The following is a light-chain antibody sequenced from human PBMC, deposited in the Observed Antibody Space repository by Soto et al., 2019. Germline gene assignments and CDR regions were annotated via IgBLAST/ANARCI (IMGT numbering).Light chain of an antibody. CDR1: QSVSIN. V-gene: IGKV3-15*01. CDR3: QQRSNWPPFT. CDR2: GAS. J-gene: IGKJ3*01. Sequence: EIVMTQSPATLSVSPGERATLSCRASQSVSINLAWYQQKPGQAPRLLIYGASTRATGIPARFSGSGSGTEFTLTISSLQSEDFAVYYCQQRSNWPPFTFGPGTKVDIK.